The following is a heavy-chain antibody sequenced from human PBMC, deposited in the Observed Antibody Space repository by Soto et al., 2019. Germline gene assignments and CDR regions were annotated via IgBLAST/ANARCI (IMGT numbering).Heavy chain of an antibody. V-gene: IGHV1-3*01. J-gene: IGHJ4*02. D-gene: IGHD3-10*01. CDR1: GYIFNTYA. CDR2: INAGNGNT. Sequence: QVQLVQSGAEVKKPGASVRVSCKASGYIFNTYALHWVRQAPGQRLEWMGWINAGNGNTKYSQNFQGRVTFIRDTSASTAYMELNSLRSEDTAVYYCASTSYGSGNFYWGQGTLVTVSS. CDR3: ASTSYGSGNFY.